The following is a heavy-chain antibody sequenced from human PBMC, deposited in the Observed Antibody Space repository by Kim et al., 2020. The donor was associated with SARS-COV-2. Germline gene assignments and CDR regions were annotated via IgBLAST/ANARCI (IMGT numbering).Heavy chain of an antibody. D-gene: IGHD2-8*01. V-gene: IGHV3-23*01. Sequence: GGSLGLSCAASGFTFSNYAMNWVRQAPGKGLEWVSAISVGTGSTYYADSVKGRFTISRDNSKSTLSLQMSSLRAEDTAVYYCATAVSQTYYYGMDVWGQGTTVTVSS. CDR1: GFTFSNYA. CDR3: ATAVSQTYYYGMDV. CDR2: ISVGTGST. J-gene: IGHJ6*02.